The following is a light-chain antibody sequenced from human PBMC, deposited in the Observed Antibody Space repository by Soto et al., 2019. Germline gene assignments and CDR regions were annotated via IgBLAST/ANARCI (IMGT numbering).Light chain of an antibody. V-gene: IGKV1-5*03. CDR1: QSISSW. J-gene: IGKJ1*01. CDR3: QQYNSYSP. CDR2: KAS. Sequence: IQMTQSPSTLSASVGDRVTITCRASQSISSWLAWYQQKPGKAPKLLIYKASSLESGVPSRFSGSGSGTEFTLTISSLQPDDFETYYCQQYNSYSPFGQGTKV.